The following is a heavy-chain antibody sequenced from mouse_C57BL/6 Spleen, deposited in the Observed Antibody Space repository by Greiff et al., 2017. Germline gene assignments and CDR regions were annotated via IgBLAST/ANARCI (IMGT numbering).Heavy chain of an antibody. J-gene: IGHJ4*01. CDR2: IYPGDGAT. CDR1: GYAFSSSW. CDR3: AKNYDAMDY. Sequence: VQVVESGPELVKPGASVKISCKASGYAFSSSWMNWVQQRPGKGLEWIGRIYPGDGATNYNGKFKGKATLTADKSSSTAYMQLSSLTSEDSAVYFCAKNYDAMDYWGQGTSGTVSS. V-gene: IGHV1-82*01.